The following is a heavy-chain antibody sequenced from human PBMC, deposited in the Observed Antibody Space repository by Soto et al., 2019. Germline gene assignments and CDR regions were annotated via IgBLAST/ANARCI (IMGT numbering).Heavy chain of an antibody. J-gene: IGHJ4*02. CDR3: ARTKERSVPNYFDS. Sequence: VASVKVSSKVPGYMFFTYDLNWVRQAIAQGLVWMGWMNTSNGNAGYAQKFQGRLTKIRNICISIAYMKLSSLRSEVIDVNVGARTKERSVPNYFDSFGQGSLFTVSS. V-gene: IGHV1-8*01. CDR2: MNTSNGNA. CDR1: GYMFFTYD. D-gene: IGHD6-25*01.